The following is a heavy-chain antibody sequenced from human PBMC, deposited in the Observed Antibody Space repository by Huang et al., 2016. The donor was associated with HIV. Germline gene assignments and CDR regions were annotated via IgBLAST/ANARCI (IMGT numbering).Heavy chain of an antibody. J-gene: IGHJ4*02. CDR1: EYTLTELS. Sequence: QVQLVQSRAEVKKPGASVKVSCKVSEYTLTELSIHWVRQPPGKGLEWMGGFDPEIGETIYAQKFQGRVTMTEYTSTETAFMELSGLRPEDTAVYYCATGFDVFFAFWGQGTLVTVSS. V-gene: IGHV1-24*01. CDR3: ATGFDVFFAF. D-gene: IGHD3-9*01. CDR2: FDPEIGET.